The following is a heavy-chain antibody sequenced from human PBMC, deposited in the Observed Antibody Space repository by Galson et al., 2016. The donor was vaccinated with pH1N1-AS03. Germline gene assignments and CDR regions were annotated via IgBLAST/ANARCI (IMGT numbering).Heavy chain of an antibody. V-gene: IGHV3-53*01. CDR3: VTTTVGWCRSPSCSANYYFGIDV. Sequence: SLRLSCAASGFTVSSKYMSWVRQAPEKGLEWVSSIYSGGSTYYADSVKGRFTISRDNSKATLFLQMSSLEASDTAIYYCVTTTVGWCRSPSCSANYYFGIDVWGQGTTVTVSS. J-gene: IGHJ6*02. CDR1: GFTVSSKY. CDR2: IYSGGST. D-gene: IGHD1-1*01.